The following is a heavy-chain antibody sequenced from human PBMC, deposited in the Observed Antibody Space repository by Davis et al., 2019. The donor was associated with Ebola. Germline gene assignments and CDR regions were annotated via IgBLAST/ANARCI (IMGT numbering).Heavy chain of an antibody. CDR2: ITWNSDTI. Sequence: SLKISCAASGFTFDDYAIHWVRQAPGKGLEWVSGITWNSDTIRYADSVKGRFTISRDNAKNSLYLQMNSLRPEDTALYYCARVGGRYLDWLPLDYWGQGTLVTVSS. J-gene: IGHJ4*02. CDR1: GFTFDDYA. CDR3: ARVGGRYLDWLPLDY. D-gene: IGHD3-9*01. V-gene: IGHV3-9*01.